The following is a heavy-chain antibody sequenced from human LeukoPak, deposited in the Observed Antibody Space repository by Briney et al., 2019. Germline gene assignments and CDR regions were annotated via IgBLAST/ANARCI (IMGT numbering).Heavy chain of an antibody. Sequence: ASVKVSCKASGYTFTSYYIHWVRQTPGQGLEWMGIINPSGGSTNYAQDFQGRVTMTRDTSTSTVYMELSSLRSEDTAVYYCARRELAGSTAYFDYWGQGTLVTVSS. CDR1: GYTFTSYY. CDR2: INPSGGST. CDR3: ARRELAGSTAYFDY. J-gene: IGHJ4*02. V-gene: IGHV1-46*01. D-gene: IGHD1-26*01.